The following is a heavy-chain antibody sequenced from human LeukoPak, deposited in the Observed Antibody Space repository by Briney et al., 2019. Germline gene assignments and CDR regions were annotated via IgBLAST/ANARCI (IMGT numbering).Heavy chain of an antibody. V-gene: IGHV3-74*01. CDR1: GFTFSSYW. CDR2: ISCDGSST. D-gene: IGHD3-22*01. Sequence: GGSLRLSCAASGFTFSSYWMHWVRQAPWKGLVWVSRISCDGSSTSYADSVKGRFTISRDNAKNTLYLQMNSLRAEDTAVYYCARARYYYDSSGYYYVYDYWGQGTLVTVSS. CDR3: ARARYYYDSSGYYYVYDY. J-gene: IGHJ4*02.